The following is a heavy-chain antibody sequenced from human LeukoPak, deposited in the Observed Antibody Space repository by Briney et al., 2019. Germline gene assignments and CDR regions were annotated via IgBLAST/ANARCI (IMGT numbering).Heavy chain of an antibody. CDR1: GYTFTSYA. Sequence: GASVKVSCKASGYTFTSYAMHWVRQAPGQRLEWMGWINAGNGNTKYSQKFQGRVTITRDTSASTAYMELSSLRSEDTAVYYCASNYDFWSGYYGRGFDYWGQGTLVTVSS. D-gene: IGHD3-3*01. CDR3: ASNYDFWSGYYGRGFDY. V-gene: IGHV1-3*01. J-gene: IGHJ4*02. CDR2: INAGNGNT.